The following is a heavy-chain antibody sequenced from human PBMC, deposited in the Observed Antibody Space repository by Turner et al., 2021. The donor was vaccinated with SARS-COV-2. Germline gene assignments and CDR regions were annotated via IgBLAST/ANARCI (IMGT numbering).Heavy chain of an antibody. CDR1: GFTVSSNY. J-gene: IGHJ5*02. Sequence: EVQLVDSGGGFIQPGGALRLSCAASGFTVSSNYMSWVRQAHGKGLEWVSVIYSGGSTYYADSVKGRFTISRDNSKNTLYLQMNSLRAEDTDVYYCARQLTTVTTWFDPWGQGTLVTVSS. V-gene: IGHV3-53*01. CDR3: ARQLTTVTTWFDP. CDR2: IYSGGST. D-gene: IGHD4-17*01.